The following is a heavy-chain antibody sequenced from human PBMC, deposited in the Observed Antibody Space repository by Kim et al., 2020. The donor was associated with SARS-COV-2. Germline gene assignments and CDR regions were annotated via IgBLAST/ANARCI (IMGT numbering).Heavy chain of an antibody. D-gene: IGHD5-12*01. CDR3: ARGHVAD. CDR2: GAT. Sequence: GATFSAYSVKGRFTISGDSSKETVSLQMNSLRAEDTAVYYCARGHVADWGQGTLVTVSS. J-gene: IGHJ4*02. V-gene: IGHV3-23*01.